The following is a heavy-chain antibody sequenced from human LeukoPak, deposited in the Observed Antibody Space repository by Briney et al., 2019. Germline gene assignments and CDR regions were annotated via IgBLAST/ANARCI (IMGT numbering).Heavy chain of an antibody. CDR3: ARAGDNTTMVTQ. Sequence: PGGSLRLSCAVSGFSFSSYGINWVRQAPGKGLEWVSFISSGSNYIYYADSVKGRFTISRDNAMNSPYLQMNSLRAEDTAVYYCARAGDNTTMVTQWGQGTLVTVSS. V-gene: IGHV3-21*01. D-gene: IGHD5-18*01. CDR1: GFSFSSYG. J-gene: IGHJ4*02. CDR2: ISSGSNYI.